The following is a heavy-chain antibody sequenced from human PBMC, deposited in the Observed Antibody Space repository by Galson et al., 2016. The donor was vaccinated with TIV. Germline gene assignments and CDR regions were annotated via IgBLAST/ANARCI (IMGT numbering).Heavy chain of an antibody. D-gene: IGHD4-17*01. Sequence: SVKVSCKASGYTFSSYSINWVRQAPGQGLEWMGWISGYSGNTNYAQKFQGRVTMTTDTYTGTAYMELRSLRSDDTAVYYCARGATVTPYSFFDYWGQGTLVTVFS. CDR2: ISGYSGNT. J-gene: IGHJ4*02. CDR3: ARGATVTPYSFFDY. CDR1: GYTFSSYS. V-gene: IGHV1-18*04.